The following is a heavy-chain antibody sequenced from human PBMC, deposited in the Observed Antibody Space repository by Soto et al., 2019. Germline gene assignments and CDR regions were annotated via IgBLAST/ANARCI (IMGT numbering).Heavy chain of an antibody. D-gene: IGHD6-19*01. Sequence: TLSLTCAVSGGSISSGGYSWSWIRQPPGKALEWLARIDWDDDKYYSTSLKTRLTISKDTSKNQVVLTMTNMDPVDTATYYCARIHNSGWYVDYWGQGTLVTVSS. CDR2: IDWDDDK. CDR3: ARIHNSGWYVDY. J-gene: IGHJ4*02. CDR1: GGSISSGGYS. V-gene: IGHV2-70*11.